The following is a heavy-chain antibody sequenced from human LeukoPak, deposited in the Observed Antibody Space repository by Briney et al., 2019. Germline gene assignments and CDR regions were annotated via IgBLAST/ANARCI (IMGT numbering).Heavy chain of an antibody. CDR1: GGSIISSSYY. Sequence: SETLSLTCTVSGGSIISSSYYWGWIRQPPGKGLEWIGSIYYSGNTDYNPSLKSRVTISVETSKNQFSLKLSSVTAADTAVYYCAREAWDYYGSGKGYNWFDPWGQGTLVTVSS. J-gene: IGHJ5*02. CDR2: IYYSGNT. D-gene: IGHD3-10*01. CDR3: AREAWDYYGSGKGYNWFDP. V-gene: IGHV4-39*07.